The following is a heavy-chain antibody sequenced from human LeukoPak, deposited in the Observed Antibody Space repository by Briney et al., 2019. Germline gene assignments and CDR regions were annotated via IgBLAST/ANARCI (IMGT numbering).Heavy chain of an antibody. D-gene: IGHD5-12*01. CDR3: ATITGYSRTLLDY. V-gene: IGHV3-7*01. J-gene: IGHJ4*02. CDR2: IKQDGSEK. CDR1: GFTFTTYW. Sequence: GGSLRLSCGASGFTFTTYWMSWVRQAPEKGLEWVANIKQDGSEKNYVDSVKGRFTISRDNAKNSLYLQMNSLRAEDTAVYYCATITGYSRTLLDYWGQGTLVTVSS.